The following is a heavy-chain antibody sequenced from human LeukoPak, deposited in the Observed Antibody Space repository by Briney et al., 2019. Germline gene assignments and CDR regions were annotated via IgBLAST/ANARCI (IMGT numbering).Heavy chain of an antibody. Sequence: SGGSLRLSCAASGFTLSSYSMNWVRQAPGKGLEWVSYSSGSSGTIRYADSVKGRFTISRDNAKNSLYLQMNSLRAEDTAVYYCARVLNLNDYGDPMSGYYYYMDVWGKGTTVTVSS. CDR2: SSGSSGTI. J-gene: IGHJ6*03. CDR3: ARVLNLNDYGDPMSGYYYYMDV. V-gene: IGHV3-48*04. D-gene: IGHD4-17*01. CDR1: GFTLSSYS.